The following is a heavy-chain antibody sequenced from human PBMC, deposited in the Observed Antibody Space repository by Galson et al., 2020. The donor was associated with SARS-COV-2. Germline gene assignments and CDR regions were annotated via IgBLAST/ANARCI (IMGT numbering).Heavy chain of an antibody. D-gene: IGHD2-21*01. Sequence: SETLSLTCTVSGGSISSSSYYWSWIRQPPGKGLEWIGNLYYSASTYYNPSLKSRVTISVDTSKNQFSLKLSSVTAADTAVYYCARHGYVVGLDQWCQGALVVVSS. J-gene: IGHJ1*01. CDR2: LYYSAST. CDR3: ARHGYVVGLDQ. V-gene: IGHV4-39*01. CDR1: GGSISSSSYY.